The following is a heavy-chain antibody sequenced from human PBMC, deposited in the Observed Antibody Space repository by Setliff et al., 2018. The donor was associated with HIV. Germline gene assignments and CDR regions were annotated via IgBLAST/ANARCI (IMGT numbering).Heavy chain of an antibody. J-gene: IGHJ4*02. D-gene: IGHD3-22*01. V-gene: IGHV1-69*02. CDR2: IIPILGVP. CDR1: GGPFTSSS. CDR3: ARGGDYDSSGYYVT. Sequence: SVKVSCKAPGGPFTSSSIGWVRQAPGQGLEWMGRIIPILGVPRYAQKFQGRVTITADKSTSTSYMHLSSLRAEDTAVYFCARGGDYDSSGYYVTWGQGSLVTVSS.